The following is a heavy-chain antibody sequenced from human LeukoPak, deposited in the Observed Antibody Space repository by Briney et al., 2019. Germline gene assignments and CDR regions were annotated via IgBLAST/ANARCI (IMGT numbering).Heavy chain of an antibody. CDR3: ARDLGPEGYFDY. CDR2: IIPIFGTA. V-gene: IGHV1-69*01. Sequence: SVKVSCKASGGTFSSYAISWVRQAPGQGLEWMGGIIPIFGTANYAQKFQGRVTITADESTSTAYMELSSLRSEDTAVYYCARDLGPEGYFDYWGQGTLVTVSS. CDR1: GGTFSSYA. D-gene: IGHD7-27*01. J-gene: IGHJ4*02.